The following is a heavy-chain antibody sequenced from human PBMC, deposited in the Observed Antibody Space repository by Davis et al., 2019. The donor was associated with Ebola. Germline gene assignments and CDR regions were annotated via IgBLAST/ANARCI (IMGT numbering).Heavy chain of an antibody. J-gene: IGHJ4*02. V-gene: IGHV1-2*04. D-gene: IGHD6-13*01. Sequence: ASVKDSCKASGYTFTGYYMHWVRQAPGQGLERMGWINPNSGGTNYAQKFQGWVTMTRDTSISTAYMELSRLRSDDTAVYYCAREGHGSPYDYWGQGTLVTVSS. CDR1: GYTFTGYY. CDR3: AREGHGSPYDY. CDR2: INPNSGGT.